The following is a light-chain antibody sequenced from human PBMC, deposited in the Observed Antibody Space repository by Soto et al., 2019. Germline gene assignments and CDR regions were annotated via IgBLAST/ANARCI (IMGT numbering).Light chain of an antibody. CDR3: QQTYNTPRT. CDR2: AAS. V-gene: IGKV1-39*01. CDR1: QDIGVF. J-gene: IGKJ2*01. Sequence: DIQMTQSPSSLSASVGDRVTITCRASQDIGVFLNWYQQKPGKAPKCLIYAASNLESRVPSRFSGSGSGTDFNFTISSLQFDDLATYYCQQTYNTPRTFGQGTRV.